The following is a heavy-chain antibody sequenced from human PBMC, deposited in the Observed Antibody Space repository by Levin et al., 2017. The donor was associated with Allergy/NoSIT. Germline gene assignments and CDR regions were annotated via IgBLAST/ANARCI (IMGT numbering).Heavy chain of an antibody. CDR1: GASISSYH. Sequence: MASETLSLTCIVSGASISSYHWSWIRQPPGKGLEWIGYIYYSGSTNYNPSLKSRVTMSVDTSRNQFSLTLKSVTAADTAVYYCARDRVVASSGTYYYYGMAVWGQGTTVTVSS. V-gene: IGHV4-59*01. J-gene: IGHJ6*02. CDR3: ARDRVVASSGTYYYYGMAV. CDR2: IYYSGST. D-gene: IGHD2-15*01.